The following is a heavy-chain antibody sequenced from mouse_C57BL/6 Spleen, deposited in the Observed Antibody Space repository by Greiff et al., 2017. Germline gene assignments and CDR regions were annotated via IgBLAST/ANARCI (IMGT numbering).Heavy chain of an antibody. Sequence: EVKLVESGGGLVKPGGSLKLSCAASGFTFSDYGMHWVRQAPEKGLEGVAYISSGSSTIYYADTVKGRFTISRDNAKNTLFLQMTSLRSEDTAMYYCARGKLGRLYYFDYWGQGTTLTVSS. CDR1: GFTFSDYG. V-gene: IGHV5-17*01. CDR2: ISSGSSTI. D-gene: IGHD4-1*01. J-gene: IGHJ2*01. CDR3: ARGKLGRLYYFDY.